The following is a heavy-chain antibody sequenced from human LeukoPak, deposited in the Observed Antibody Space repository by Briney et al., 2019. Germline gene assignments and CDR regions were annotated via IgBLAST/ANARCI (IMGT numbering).Heavy chain of an antibody. CDR3: AKEGFDS. CDR1: GFTFNNYA. Sequence: GGSLRLSCAASGFTFNNYAMNWVRQAPGKGLEWVSVISGSGGTTYYADSVKGRFTISRDSSKNTLYLQMNSLRAEDTAVYYCAKEGFDSWGQGTLVTVSS. V-gene: IGHV3-23*01. J-gene: IGHJ4*02. CDR2: ISGSGGTT.